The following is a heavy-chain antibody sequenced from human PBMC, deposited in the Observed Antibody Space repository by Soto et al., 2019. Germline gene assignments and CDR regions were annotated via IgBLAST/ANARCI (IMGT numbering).Heavy chain of an antibody. CDR3: ARDLCTGGSCYQFDY. CDR2: IGSHSSYI. D-gene: IGHD2-15*01. V-gene: IGHV3-21*01. J-gene: IGHJ4*02. Sequence: PGGSLRLSCAASGFTFISYSMNWVRQAPGKGLEWVSSIGSHSSYIYYADSVKGRFTISRDTAKNSLYLQMNSLRAEDTAVYYCARDLCTGGSCYQFDYWGQGTLVTVSS. CDR1: GFTFISYS.